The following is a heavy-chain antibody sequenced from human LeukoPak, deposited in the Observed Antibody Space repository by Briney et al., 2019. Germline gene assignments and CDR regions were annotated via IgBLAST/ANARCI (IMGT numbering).Heavy chain of an antibody. Sequence: GASVKVSCKASGYTFTGYYMHWVRQAPGQGLEWMGWINPNSGGTNYAQKFQGRVTMTRDTSISTAYMELSRLRSDDTAVYYCARTLFYVWGSYRYGRYFDYWGQGTLVTVSS. V-gene: IGHV1-2*02. CDR1: GYTFTGYY. CDR2: INPNSGGT. J-gene: IGHJ4*02. CDR3: ARTLFYVWGSYRYGRYFDY. D-gene: IGHD3-16*02.